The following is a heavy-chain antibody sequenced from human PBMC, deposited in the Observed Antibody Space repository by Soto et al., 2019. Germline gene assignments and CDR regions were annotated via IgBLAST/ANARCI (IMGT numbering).Heavy chain of an antibody. CDR2: AKSKTDGGAI. D-gene: IGHD2-15*01. V-gene: IGHV3-15*05. CDR3: TTAVSTPDHYYFYGMDV. CDR1: GFTFNNAW. J-gene: IGHJ6*02. Sequence: EVQLVESGGGLVKSGGSLRRSCAASGFTFNNAWMTWVRQAPGKGLEWVGRAKSKTDGGAIDYAAPVKGRFTISRDDSKNTLFLEMKSLKTEDTGVYYCTTAVSTPDHYYFYGMDVWGQGTTVTVSS.